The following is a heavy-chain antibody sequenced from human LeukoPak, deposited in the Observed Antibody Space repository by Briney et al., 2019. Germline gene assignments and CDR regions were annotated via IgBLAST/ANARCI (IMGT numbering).Heavy chain of an antibody. Sequence: AGGSLRLSCAASGFIFRNYGMSWVRQAPGKGLEWVSAINTNGGSTYYANSVKGRFTISRDNSENTVYLQMNSLGGEDTAIYYCAKGALGPSSGWYFDYWGQGTLVTVSS. D-gene: IGHD6-19*01. J-gene: IGHJ4*02. CDR2: INTNGGST. CDR1: GFIFRNYG. V-gene: IGHV3-23*01. CDR3: AKGALGPSSGWYFDY.